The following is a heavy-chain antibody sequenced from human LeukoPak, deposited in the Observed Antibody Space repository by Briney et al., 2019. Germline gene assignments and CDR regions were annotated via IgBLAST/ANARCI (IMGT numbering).Heavy chain of an antibody. V-gene: IGHV4-59*01. D-gene: IGHD5-18*01. Sequence: SETLSLTCTVSGGSISSYYWSWMRQPPGKGLEWIGDIHFGGSTNYNPSLKSRVTISADTSKNQFSLKLSSVTAADTAVYYCARGQKYRNGYTVTELGSGYFDYWGQGTLVTVSS. J-gene: IGHJ4*02. CDR1: GGSISSYY. CDR3: ARGQKYRNGYTVTELGSGYFDY. CDR2: IHFGGST.